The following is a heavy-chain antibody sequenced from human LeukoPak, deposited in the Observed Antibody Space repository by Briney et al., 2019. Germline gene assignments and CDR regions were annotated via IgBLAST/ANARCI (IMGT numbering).Heavy chain of an antibody. CDR3: ARTTRSSWYARTRAYFDY. D-gene: IGHD2-2*01. CDR2: IYYSGST. Sequence: SETLSLTCTVSGGSISSYYWSWIWQPPGKGLEWIGYIYYSGSTNYNPSLKSRVTISVDTSKNQFSLKLSSVTAADTAVYYCARTTRSSWYARTRAYFDYWGQGTLVTVSS. J-gene: IGHJ4*02. V-gene: IGHV4-59*01. CDR1: GGSISSYY.